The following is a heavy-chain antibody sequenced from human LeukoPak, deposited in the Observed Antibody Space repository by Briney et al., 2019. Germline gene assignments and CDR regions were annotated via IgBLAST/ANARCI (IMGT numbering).Heavy chain of an antibody. CDR2: INHSGST. CDR1: GGSFSGYY. V-gene: IGHV4-34*01. CDR3: ARGRRVRGVLDY. J-gene: IGHJ4*02. D-gene: IGHD3-10*01. Sequence: STETLSLTCAVYGGSFSGYYWSWIRQPPGKGLEWIGEINHSGSTNYNPSLKSRVTISVDTSKNQFSLKLSSVTAADTAVYYCARGRRVRGVLDYWGQGTLVTVSS.